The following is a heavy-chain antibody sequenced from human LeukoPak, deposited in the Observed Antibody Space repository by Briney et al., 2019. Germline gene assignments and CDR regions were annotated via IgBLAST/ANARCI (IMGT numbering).Heavy chain of an antibody. Sequence: EGSLRLSCAASGFTFSSYSMNWVRQAPGKGLEWVSSISSSSSYIYYADSVKGRFTISRDNAKNSLYLQMNSLRAEDTAVYYCARIVVPAAHVDYWGQGTLGTVSS. D-gene: IGHD2-2*01. CDR3: ARIVVPAAHVDY. CDR1: GFTFSSYS. J-gene: IGHJ4*02. CDR2: ISSSSSYI. V-gene: IGHV3-21*01.